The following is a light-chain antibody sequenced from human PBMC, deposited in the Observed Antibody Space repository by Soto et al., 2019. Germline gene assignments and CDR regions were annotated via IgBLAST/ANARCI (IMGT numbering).Light chain of an antibody. Sequence: EIVLTQSPGTLSLSPGERATLSCRASQSFRSSYLTWYHQKPGQAPRLLIFGASSRATGTPDRISGSGSGTDYTLTINRLEPEDVGVYYCQQYGDSVFTFGPGTTVEIK. CDR1: QSFRSSY. V-gene: IGKV3-20*01. CDR2: GAS. J-gene: IGKJ3*01. CDR3: QQYGDSVFT.